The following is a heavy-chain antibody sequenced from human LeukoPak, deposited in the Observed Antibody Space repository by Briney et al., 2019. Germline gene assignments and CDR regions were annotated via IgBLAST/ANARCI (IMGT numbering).Heavy chain of an antibody. CDR3: AKGRDYYDSSGYYYPSFFHY. J-gene: IGHJ4*02. Sequence: GGSLRLSCAASGFTFSSYAMSWVRQAPGKGLEWVSAISGSGGSTYYADSVKGRFTISRDNPKNTLYLQMNSLRAEDTAVYYCAKGRDYYDSSGYYYPSFFHYWGQGTLVTVSS. CDR1: GFTFSSYA. CDR2: ISGSGGST. D-gene: IGHD3-22*01. V-gene: IGHV3-23*01.